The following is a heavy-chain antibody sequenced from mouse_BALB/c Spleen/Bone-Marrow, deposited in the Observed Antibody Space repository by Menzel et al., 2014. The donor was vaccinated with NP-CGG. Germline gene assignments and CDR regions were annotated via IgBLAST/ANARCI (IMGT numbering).Heavy chain of an antibody. CDR1: GYTFTSYY. D-gene: IGHD1-1*01. Sequence: QVTLKESGPELVKPGASVKISCKASGYTFTSYYIHWVKQRPGQGLEWIGYIYPRDGSTNYNEKFKGKATLTADTSSSTAYMQLSGLTSEDSAVYFCARGVVAPHWYFDVWGAGTTVTVSS. CDR2: IYPRDGST. J-gene: IGHJ1*01. V-gene: IGHV1S12*01. CDR3: ARGVVAPHWYFDV.